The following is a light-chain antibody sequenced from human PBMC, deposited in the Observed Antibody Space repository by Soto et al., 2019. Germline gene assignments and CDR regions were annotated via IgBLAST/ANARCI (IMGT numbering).Light chain of an antibody. CDR2: KAS. CDR3: QQSYSTPYT. Sequence: DIQMTQSPSTLSGSVGDRVTITCRASQTISSWLAWYQQKPGKAPKLLIYKASTLKSGVPSRFSGSGSGTEFTLTISSLQPEDFATYHCQQSYSTPYTFGQGTKVDIK. CDR1: QTISSW. J-gene: IGKJ2*01. V-gene: IGKV1-5*03.